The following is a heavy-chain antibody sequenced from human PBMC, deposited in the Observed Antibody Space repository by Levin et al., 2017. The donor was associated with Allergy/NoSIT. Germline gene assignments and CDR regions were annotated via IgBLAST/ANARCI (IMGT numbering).Heavy chain of an antibody. CDR2: IYWDDEK. CDR3: ARAGTRGAFDF. D-gene: IGHD3-10*01. J-gene: IGHJ3*01. CDR1: GFSLTTTGVG. V-gene: IGHV2-5*02. Sequence: VSGPTLVKPTQTFTLTCTFSGFSLTTTGVGVAWIRQPPGKALEWLVLIYWDDEKRYSPSLRSRLTITKDASKNQVVLTMTKMDPVDTATYYCARAGTRGAFDFWGQGTMVTVSS.